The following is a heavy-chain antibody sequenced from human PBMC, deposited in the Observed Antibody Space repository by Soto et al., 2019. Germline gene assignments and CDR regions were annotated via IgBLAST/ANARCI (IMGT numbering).Heavy chain of an antibody. CDR3: AEGPPLRYSAPPPPIDY. D-gene: IGHD2-15*01. CDR1: GYTFTGYY. J-gene: IGHJ4*02. V-gene: IGHV1-2*02. Sequence: ASVKVSCKASGYTFTGYYMHWVRQAPGQGLEWMGWINPNSGGTNYAQKFQGRVTMTRDTSISTAYMELSRLRSDDTAVYYCAEGPPLRYSAPPPPIDYWGQGTLVTVSS. CDR2: INPNSGGT.